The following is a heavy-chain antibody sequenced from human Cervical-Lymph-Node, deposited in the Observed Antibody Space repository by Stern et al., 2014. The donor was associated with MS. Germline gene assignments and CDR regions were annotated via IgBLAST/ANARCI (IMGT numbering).Heavy chain of an antibody. J-gene: IGHJ4*02. CDR2: ISSSSSYI. CDR1: GFTFSSYS. CDR3: ARDAATVTYFDY. V-gene: IGHV3-21*01. Sequence: EEQLVESGGGLVKPGGSLRLSCAASGFTFSSYSMNWVRQAPGKGLEWVSSISSSSSYIYYADSVKGRFTISRDNAKNSLYLQMNSLRAEDTAVYYCARDAATVTYFDYWGQGTLVTVSS. D-gene: IGHD4-17*01.